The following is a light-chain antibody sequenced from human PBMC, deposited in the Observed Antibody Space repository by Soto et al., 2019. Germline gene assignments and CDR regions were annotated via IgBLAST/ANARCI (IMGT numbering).Light chain of an antibody. Sequence: DIQMTQSPSSLSASVGDRVTITCRASQSINIYLNWYQQKPGRAPKLVINAASRLQSGFPSRFSGSGSGTDFTLSISTLQPEDLATYYCQQSYSTPHTFGQGTNLEIK. J-gene: IGKJ2*01. CDR3: QQSYSTPHT. CDR2: AAS. V-gene: IGKV1-39*01. CDR1: QSINIY.